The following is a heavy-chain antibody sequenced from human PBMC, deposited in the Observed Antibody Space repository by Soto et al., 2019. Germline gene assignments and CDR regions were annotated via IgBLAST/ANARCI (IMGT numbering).Heavy chain of an antibody. J-gene: IGHJ4*02. D-gene: IGHD3-10*01. V-gene: IGHV3-23*01. CDR2: ISGSGGST. CDR3: AKETYYYGSGSPTAFDY. CDR1: GFTFSSYA. Sequence: GGSLRLSCAASGFTFSSYAMSWVRQAPGRGLEWVSAISGSGGSTYYADSVKGRFTISRDNSKNTLYLQMNSLRAEDTAVYYCAKETYYYGSGSPTAFDYWGQGTLVTVSS.